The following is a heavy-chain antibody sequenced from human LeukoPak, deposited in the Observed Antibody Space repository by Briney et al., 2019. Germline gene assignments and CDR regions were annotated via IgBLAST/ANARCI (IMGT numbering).Heavy chain of an antibody. V-gene: IGHV3-7*01. Sequence: GGSLRLSWAASGFTFSSFWMSWVRQAPGKGLEWVANIKQDGSEKYYVDSVKGRFTISRDNAKNSLYLQMNSLRVEDTAVYYCARVPLGNDYGDYFDYWGQGTLVTVSS. CDR3: ARVPLGNDYGDYFDY. CDR2: IKQDGSEK. J-gene: IGHJ4*02. CDR1: GFTFSSFW. D-gene: IGHD4-17*01.